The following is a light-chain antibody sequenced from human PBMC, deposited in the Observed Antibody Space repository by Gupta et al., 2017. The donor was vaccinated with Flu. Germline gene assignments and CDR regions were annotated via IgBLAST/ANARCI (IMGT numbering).Light chain of an antibody. CDR3: QQYNYYYT. V-gene: IGKV3-15*01. J-gene: IGKJ2*01. CDR2: GAS. CDR1: QSVSSN. Sequence: EIVMTQSPATLSVSPGARATLSCRANQSVSSNLAWYQQKSGQAPRLLIYGASTRATGIPARFSGSGSTTEFTLTISSLQSEDFAVYYCQQYNYYYTFGQGTKLEIK.